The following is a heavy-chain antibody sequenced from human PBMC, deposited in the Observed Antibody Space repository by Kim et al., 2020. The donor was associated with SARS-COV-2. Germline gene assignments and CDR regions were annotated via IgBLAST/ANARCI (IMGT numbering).Heavy chain of an antibody. J-gene: IGHJ5*02. Sequence: GGSLRLSCAASGFTFSSYWMSWVRQAPGKGLEWVANIKQDGSEKYYVDSVKGRFTISRDNAKNSLYLQMNSLRAEDTAVYYCARGSGSYYTAGEFDPWGQGTLVTVSS. V-gene: IGHV3-7*01. CDR2: IKQDGSEK. CDR1: GFTFSSYW. CDR3: ARGSGSYYTAGEFDP. D-gene: IGHD3-10*01.